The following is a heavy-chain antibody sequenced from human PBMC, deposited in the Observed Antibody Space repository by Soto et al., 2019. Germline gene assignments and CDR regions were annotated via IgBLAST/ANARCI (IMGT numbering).Heavy chain of an antibody. CDR2: ISSSGSTI. J-gene: IGHJ6*02. D-gene: IGHD3-9*01. CDR1: GFTFSSYE. Sequence: GESLKISCAASGFTFSSYEMNWVRQAPGKGLEWVSYISSSGSTIYYADSVKGRFTISRDNAKNSLYLQMNSLRAEDTAVYYCARDRYDILTGYYYYGMDVWGQGTTVTVSS. V-gene: IGHV3-48*03. CDR3: ARDRYDILTGYYYYGMDV.